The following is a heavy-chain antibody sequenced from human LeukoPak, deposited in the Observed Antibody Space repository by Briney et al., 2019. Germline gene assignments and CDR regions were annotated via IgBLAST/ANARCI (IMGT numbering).Heavy chain of an antibody. CDR1: GFTFSSYS. D-gene: IGHD5-18*01. Sequence: GGSLRLSCAASGFTFSSYSMNRVRQAPGKGLEWVSSISSGNNYMCYADSVKGRFTISRDNAKNSLYLQMNSLRAEDTAVYYCARSTSAGGYSYGYYFDYWGQGTLVTVSS. CDR3: ARSTSAGGYSYGYYFDY. J-gene: IGHJ4*02. V-gene: IGHV3-21*01. CDR2: ISSGNNYM.